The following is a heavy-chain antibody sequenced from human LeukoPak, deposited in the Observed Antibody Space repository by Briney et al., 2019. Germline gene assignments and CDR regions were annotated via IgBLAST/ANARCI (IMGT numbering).Heavy chain of an antibody. Sequence: SETLSLTCTVSGGSISSSSYYWGWIRQPPGKGLEWIGSIYYSGSTYYNPSLKSRVTISVDTSKNQFSLKLSSVTAADTAVYYCARGGGRYIYYYYGMDVWGQGTTVTVSS. J-gene: IGHJ6*02. D-gene: IGHD2-15*01. CDR1: GGSISSSSYY. V-gene: IGHV4-39*01. CDR2: IYYSGST. CDR3: ARGGGRYIYYYYGMDV.